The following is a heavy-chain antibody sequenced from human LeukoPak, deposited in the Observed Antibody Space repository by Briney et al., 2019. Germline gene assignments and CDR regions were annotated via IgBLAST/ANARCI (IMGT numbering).Heavy chain of an antibody. Sequence: GGSLRLSCAASGFTFSSYAMSWVRQAPGKGLEWVSAISGSGGSTDYADSVKGRFTVSRDNSKNTLFLQMNSLRAEDTAIYYCAKERDYGPADYWGQGTLVTVSS. CDR1: GFTFSSYA. J-gene: IGHJ4*02. D-gene: IGHD4/OR15-4a*01. V-gene: IGHV3-23*01. CDR2: ISGSGGST. CDR3: AKERDYGPADY.